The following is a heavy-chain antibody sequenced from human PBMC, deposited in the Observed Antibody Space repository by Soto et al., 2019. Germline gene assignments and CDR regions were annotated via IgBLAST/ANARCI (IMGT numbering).Heavy chain of an antibody. CDR1: GFTFSSYG. Sequence: QVQLVESGGGVVQPGRSLRLSCAASGFTFSSYGMHWVRQAPGKGLEWVAVIWYDGSNKYYADSVKGRFTISRDNSKNTLYLQMNSLRAEDTAVYYCASGGAVAIPDWYFDLWGRGTLVTVSS. J-gene: IGHJ2*01. D-gene: IGHD6-19*01. V-gene: IGHV3-33*01. CDR2: IWYDGSNK. CDR3: ASGGAVAIPDWYFDL.